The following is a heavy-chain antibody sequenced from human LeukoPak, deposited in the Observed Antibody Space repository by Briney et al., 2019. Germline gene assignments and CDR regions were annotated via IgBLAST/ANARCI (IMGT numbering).Heavy chain of an antibody. CDR3: AKDGGLWVSAHWGDS. J-gene: IGHJ4*02. CDR2: ITTSDGNT. D-gene: IGHD7-27*01. V-gene: IGHV3-23*01. CDR1: GFTFSSYT. Sequence: GGSLRLSCAASGFTFSSYTMSWVRQAPGKGLEWVSTITTSDGNTYYADTVKGRFTVSRDNSKNTLFLQMNSLRAEDTAVYYCAKDGGLWVSAHWGDSWGRGTLVTVSS.